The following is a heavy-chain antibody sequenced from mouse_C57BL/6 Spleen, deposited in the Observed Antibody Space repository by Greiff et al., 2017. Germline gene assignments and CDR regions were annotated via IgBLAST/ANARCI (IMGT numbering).Heavy chain of an antibody. CDR1: GYTFTSYW. Sequence: QVQLQQPGAELVMPGASVKLSCKASGYTFTSYWMHWVKQRPGQGLEWIGEIDPSDSYTNYNQKFKGKSTLTVDKSSSTAYMQLSSLTSEDSAVYSCARSYYGSMRYFDYWGQGTSLTVSS. D-gene: IGHD1-1*01. CDR3: ARSYYGSMRYFDY. J-gene: IGHJ2*02. V-gene: IGHV1-69*01. CDR2: IDPSDSYT.